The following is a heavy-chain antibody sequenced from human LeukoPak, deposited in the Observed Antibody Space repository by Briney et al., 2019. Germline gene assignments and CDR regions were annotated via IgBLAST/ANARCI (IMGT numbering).Heavy chain of an antibody. D-gene: IGHD3-22*01. CDR3: ARDVLLNGYYYDSSGYYYYYGMDV. CDR2: MSFDGSKK. CDR1: GFTFSSYA. V-gene: IGHV3-30*04. Sequence: GGSLRLSCAASGFTFSSYAMHWVRQAPGKGLEWVAVMSFDGSKKYYADSVKGRFTISRDNSKNTVYLQMNSLRAEDTAVYYCARDVLLNGYYYDSSGYYYYYGMDVWGQGTTVTVSS. J-gene: IGHJ6*02.